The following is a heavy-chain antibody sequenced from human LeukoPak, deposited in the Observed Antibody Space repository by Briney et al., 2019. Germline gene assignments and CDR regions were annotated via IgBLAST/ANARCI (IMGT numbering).Heavy chain of an antibody. V-gene: IGHV4-4*07. D-gene: IGHD3-10*01. J-gene: IGHJ5*02. Sequence: SETLSLTCTVSGGSISSYYWSWIRQPAGKGLEWIGRIYTSGSTNYNPSLKSRVTMSVDTSKNQFSLKLSSVTAADTAVYYCARDTQLVLWFGEVNWFDPWGQGTLVTVSS. CDR2: IYTSGST. CDR3: ARDTQLVLWFGEVNWFDP. CDR1: GGSISSYY.